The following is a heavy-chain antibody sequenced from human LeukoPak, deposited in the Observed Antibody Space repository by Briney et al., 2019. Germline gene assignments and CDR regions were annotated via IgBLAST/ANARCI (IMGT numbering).Heavy chain of an antibody. D-gene: IGHD6-19*01. V-gene: IGHV4-4*02. CDR2: IYHSGST. CDR1: GGSISSSNW. Sequence: SETLSLTCAVSGGSISSSNWWSWVRQPPGKGLEWNGEIYHSGSTNYNPSLKSRVTISVDKSKNQFSLKLSSVTAADTAVYYCARRGSGWYFPSDYWGQGTLVTVSS. J-gene: IGHJ4*02. CDR3: ARRGSGWYFPSDY.